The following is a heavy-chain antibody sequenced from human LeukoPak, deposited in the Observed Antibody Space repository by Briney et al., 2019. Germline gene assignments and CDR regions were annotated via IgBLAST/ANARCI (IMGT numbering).Heavy chain of an antibody. CDR3: ARDLYDYVWGSYRSQPY. CDR1: GYTFTGYY. Sequence: ASVKVSCKASGYTFTGYYMHWVRQAPGRGLEWMGWINPNSGGTNYAQKFQGRVTMTRDTSISTAYMELSRLRSDDTAVYYCARDLYDYVWGSYRSQPYWGQGTLVTVSS. CDR2: INPNSGGT. J-gene: IGHJ4*02. D-gene: IGHD3-16*02. V-gene: IGHV1-2*02.